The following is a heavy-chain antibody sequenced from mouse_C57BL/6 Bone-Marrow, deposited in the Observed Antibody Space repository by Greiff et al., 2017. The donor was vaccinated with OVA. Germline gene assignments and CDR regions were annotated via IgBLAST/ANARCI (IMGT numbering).Heavy chain of an antibody. CDR2: IYPRSGNT. J-gene: IGHJ3*01. D-gene: IGHD1-1*01. V-gene: IGHV1-81*01. CDR3: ARSEYYVRFAY. CDR1: GYTFTSYG. Sequence: QVQLQQSGAELARPGASVKLSCKASGYTFTSYGISWVKQRTGQGLEWIGEIYPRSGNTYYNEKFKGKATLTADKSSSTAYMELRSLTSEDSAVYFCARSEYYVRFAYWGQGTLVTVSA.